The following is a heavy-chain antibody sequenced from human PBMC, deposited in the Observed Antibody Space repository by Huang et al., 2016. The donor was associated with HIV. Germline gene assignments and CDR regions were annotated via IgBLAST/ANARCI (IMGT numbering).Heavy chain of an antibody. V-gene: IGHV5-51*01. J-gene: IGHJ4*02. Sequence: EVQLVQSGAEVKKPGESLKISCKGSGNSFTSYWVGWVSQMPGKGLEWMGNFYRGDAATRYRPSYQGQVTISADKSISTAYLQWSSLKAAATAMYYCARLSTTWYFDYWGQGTLVTVSS. CDR3: ARLSTTWYFDY. D-gene: IGHD1-1*01. CDR2: FYRGDAAT. CDR1: GNSFTSYW.